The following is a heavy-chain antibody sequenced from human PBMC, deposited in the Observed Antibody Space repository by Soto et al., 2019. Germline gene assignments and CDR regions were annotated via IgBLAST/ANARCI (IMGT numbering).Heavy chain of an antibody. V-gene: IGHV4-4*02. CDR2: IYHSGST. Sequence: QVQLQESGPGLVKPSGTLSLTCAVSSGSISSSNWWSWVRQPPGEGLAWIGEIYHSGSTNYNPSLKSRVTISVDKSKNQFSLKLSSVTAADTAVYYCARGKETSYYYYLDVWGKGTTVTVSS. CDR1: SGSISSSNW. J-gene: IGHJ6*03. CDR3: ARGKETSYYYYLDV.